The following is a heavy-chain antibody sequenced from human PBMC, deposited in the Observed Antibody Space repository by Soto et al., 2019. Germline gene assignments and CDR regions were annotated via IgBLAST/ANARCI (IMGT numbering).Heavy chain of an antibody. CDR2: IYYSGST. J-gene: IGHJ3*02. V-gene: IGHV4-31*02. CDR3: ARLQVTYYYDSSGYYQSLGAFDI. D-gene: IGHD3-22*01. CDR1: GGSISSGGYY. Sequence: SETLSLTCTVSGGSISSGGYYWSWIRQHPGKGLEWIGYIYYSGSTYYNPSLKSRVTISVDTSKNQFSLKLSSVTAADTAVYYCARLQVTYYYDSSGYYQSLGAFDIWGQGTMVTVSS.